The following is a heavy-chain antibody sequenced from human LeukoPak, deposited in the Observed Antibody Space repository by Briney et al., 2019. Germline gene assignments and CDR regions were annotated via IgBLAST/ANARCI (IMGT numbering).Heavy chain of an antibody. CDR3: ARQGRRETGPYSSSWYYFDY. CDR2: IYYSGST. Sequence: PSETLSLTCTVSGGSISSYYWSWIRQPPGKGLEWIGYIYYSGSTNYNPSLKSRVTISVDTSKNQFSLKLSSVTAADTAVYYCARQGRRETGPYSSSWYYFDYWGQGTLVTVSS. V-gene: IGHV4-59*08. CDR1: GGSISSYY. J-gene: IGHJ4*02. D-gene: IGHD6-13*01.